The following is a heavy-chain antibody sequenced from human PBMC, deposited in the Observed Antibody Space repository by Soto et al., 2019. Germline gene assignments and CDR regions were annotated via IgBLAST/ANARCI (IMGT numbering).Heavy chain of an antibody. CDR3: VCNCSYALDH. CDR1: GDSMSSADW. CDR2: IHHSGGI. J-gene: IGHJ4*02. Sequence: QVQLQESGPGLVKPSGTLSLTCAVSGDSMSSADWWSWVRQPPGKGLEWIGEIHHSGGINYHPSLRSRVTISVDMSKNQFSLNLSSVTAADTAVYFCVCNCSYALDHWGQGTLVIVSP. V-gene: IGHV4-4*02. D-gene: IGHD1-1*01.